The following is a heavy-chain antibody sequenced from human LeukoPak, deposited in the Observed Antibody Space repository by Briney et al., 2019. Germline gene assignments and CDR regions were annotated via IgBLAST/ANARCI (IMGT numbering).Heavy chain of an antibody. D-gene: IGHD5-24*01. CDR1: GGSISSSSYY. V-gene: IGHV4-39*07. J-gene: IGHJ4*02. CDR3: AREDGYTDY. CDR2: IYYSGST. Sequence: SETLSFTCTVSGGSISSSSYYWGWIRQPPGKGLEWIGSIYYSGSTYYNPSLKSRVTISVDTSKNQFSLKLSSVTAADTAVYYCAREDGYTDYWGQGTLVTVSS.